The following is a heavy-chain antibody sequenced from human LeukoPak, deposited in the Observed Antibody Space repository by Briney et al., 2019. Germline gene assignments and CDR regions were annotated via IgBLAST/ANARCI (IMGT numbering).Heavy chain of an antibody. Sequence: SETLSLTCAVSGGSISSSNWWSWVRQPPGKGLEWIGEIYHSGSTNYNPSLKSRVTISVDKSKNQFSLQLNSVTPEDTGVYYCAGHSENYSFRYWGQGTLVTVSS. CDR1: GGSISSSNW. V-gene: IGHV4-4*02. CDR2: IYHSGST. J-gene: IGHJ4*02. CDR3: AGHSENYSFRY. D-gene: IGHD1-26*01.